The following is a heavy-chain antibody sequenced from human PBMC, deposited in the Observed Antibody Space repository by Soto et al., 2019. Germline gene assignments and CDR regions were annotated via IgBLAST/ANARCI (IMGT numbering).Heavy chain of an antibody. D-gene: IGHD3-10*01. CDR1: GFTFSSYA. J-gene: IGHJ4*02. Sequence: GGSLRLSCAASGFTFSSYAMSWVRQAPGKGLEWVSAISGSGGSTYYADSVKGRFTISRDNSKNTLYLQMNRLRDEDTAVYYGAKDLVRFGNRIDYWGQGTLVTVSS. CDR2: ISGSGGST. CDR3: AKDLVRFGNRIDY. V-gene: IGHV3-23*01.